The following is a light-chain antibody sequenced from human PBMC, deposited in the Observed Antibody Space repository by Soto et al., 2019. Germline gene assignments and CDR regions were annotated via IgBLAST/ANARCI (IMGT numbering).Light chain of an antibody. CDR2: DDS. V-gene: IGLV3-21*02. J-gene: IGLJ1*01. Sequence: SYELTQPPSVSVAPGQTARITCGGNNIGSKSVHWYQQKPGQAPVLVVYDDSDRPSGNPERFSGSNSGNTATLTISRVEAGDEADYYCQVWDSSSDHCVFGTGTKVTVL. CDR1: NIGSKS. CDR3: QVWDSSSDHCV.